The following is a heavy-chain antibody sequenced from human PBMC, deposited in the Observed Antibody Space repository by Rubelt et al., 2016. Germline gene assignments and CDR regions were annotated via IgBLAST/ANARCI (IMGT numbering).Heavy chain of an antibody. Sequence: QVQLVQSGAEVKKPGASVKVSCKASGYTFTSYAMHWVRQAPGQRLEWMGWINAGKGNTKYSQKFQGRVTMTRDTSASTAYMELSSLRSEDTAVYYCARDDSPYYYDSSGYYDYWGQGTLVTVSS. J-gene: IGHJ4*02. CDR2: INAGKGNT. D-gene: IGHD3-22*01. V-gene: IGHV1-3*01. CDR3: ARDDSPYYYDSSGYYDY. CDR1: GYTFTSYA.